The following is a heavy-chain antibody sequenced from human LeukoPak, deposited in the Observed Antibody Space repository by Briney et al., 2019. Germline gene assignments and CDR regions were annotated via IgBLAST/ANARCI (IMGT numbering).Heavy chain of an antibody. J-gene: IGHJ3*02. CDR3: ARLVSATFDI. CDR1: GGSISSYY. Sequence: SETPSLTCTVSGGSISSYYWSWIRQPPGKGLEWIGYIYYSGSTNYNPSLKSRVTISVDTSKNQFSLKLSSVTAADTAVYYCARLVSATFDIWGQGTMVTVSS. V-gene: IGHV4-59*01. CDR2: IYYSGST.